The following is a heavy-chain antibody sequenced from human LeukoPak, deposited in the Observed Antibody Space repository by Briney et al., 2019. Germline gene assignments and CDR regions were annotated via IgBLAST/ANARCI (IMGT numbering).Heavy chain of an antibody. Sequence: PSETLSLTCTVSGGSISSYYWSWIRQPPGKGLEWIGYIYYSGSTNYNPSLKSRVTISVDTSKNQFSLKLSSVTAADTAVYYCARDCRIAAAGTLAFDIWGQGTMVTVSS. D-gene: IGHD6-13*01. CDR2: IYYSGST. V-gene: IGHV4-59*01. CDR3: ARDCRIAAAGTLAFDI. J-gene: IGHJ3*02. CDR1: GGSISSYY.